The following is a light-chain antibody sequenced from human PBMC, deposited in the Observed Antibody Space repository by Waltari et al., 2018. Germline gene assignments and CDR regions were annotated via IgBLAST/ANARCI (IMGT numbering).Light chain of an antibody. CDR3: QQYNNWPWT. Sequence: EIVMTQSPDTLSVSLGERATLSCRASQSVGSNYLAWYQQTPGQAPRLLISSASTRATCFPARFSGSGSGTEFTLTISSLQSEDFAIYYCQQYNNWPWTFGQGTKVEI. CDR2: SAS. J-gene: IGKJ1*01. CDR1: QSVGSN. V-gene: IGKV3-15*01.